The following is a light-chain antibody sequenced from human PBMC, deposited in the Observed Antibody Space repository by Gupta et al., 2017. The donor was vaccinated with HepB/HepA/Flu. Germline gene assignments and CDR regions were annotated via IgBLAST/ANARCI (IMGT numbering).Light chain of an antibody. V-gene: IGLV2-11*01. CDR3: SAYAGTHTVV. CDR2: DVS. Sequence: PRSVSGSHGQSVTISCTGTSSDVGGSKYVSWYQQHPGKAPKLMIYDVSELLSGVPDRFSGSKAGNTASLTISGLQAEDEAEYHCSAYAGTHTVVFGGGIKLTVL. J-gene: IGLJ3*02. CDR1: SSDVGGSKY.